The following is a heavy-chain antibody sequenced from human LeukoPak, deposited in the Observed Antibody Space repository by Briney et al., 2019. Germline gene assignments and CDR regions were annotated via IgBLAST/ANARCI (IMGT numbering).Heavy chain of an antibody. J-gene: IGHJ4*02. D-gene: IGHD2-2*01. CDR1: GFTFSSYA. V-gene: IGHV3-23*01. CDR3: AKDGRVVAVPAAHLN. CDR2: ISDSGRST. Sequence: GGSLRLSCAASGFTFSSYAMSWVRQAPGKGLEWVSTISDSGRSTYYADSVKGRFTISRDNSKNTLDLQMNSLRAEDTAVYHCAKDGRVVAVPAAHLNWGQGTLVTVAS.